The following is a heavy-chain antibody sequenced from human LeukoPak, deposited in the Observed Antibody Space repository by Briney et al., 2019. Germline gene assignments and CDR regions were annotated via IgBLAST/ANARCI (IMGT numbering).Heavy chain of an antibody. CDR2: INPSGGST. CDR1: GYTFTSYY. J-gene: IGHJ4*02. CDR3: ARALDTAMDTLPLVY. V-gene: IGHV1-46*01. Sequence: ASVKVSCKASGYTFTSYYMHWVRQAPGQGLEWMGIINPSGGSTSYAQKFQGRVTMTRDTSTSTVYMELSSLRSEDTAVYYCARALDTAMDTLPLVYWGQGTLVTVSS. D-gene: IGHD5-18*01.